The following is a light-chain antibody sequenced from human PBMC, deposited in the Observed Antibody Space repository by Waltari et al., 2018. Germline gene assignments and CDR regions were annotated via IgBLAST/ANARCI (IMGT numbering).Light chain of an antibody. CDR3: QQYSDWPLT. V-gene: IGKV3-15*01. CDR2: DAS. Sequence: EIVMTQSPATLSVSPGERVTLSCRASQSVNNKLAWYQQKPGQAPRLLIYDASTRATGSPTSFSGSGSGTEFIITISSLQSEDFAVYYCQQYSDWPLTFGGGTKVEIK. CDR1: QSVNNK. J-gene: IGKJ4*01.